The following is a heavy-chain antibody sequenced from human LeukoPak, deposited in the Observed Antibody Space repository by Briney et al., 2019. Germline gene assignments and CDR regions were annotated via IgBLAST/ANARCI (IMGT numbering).Heavy chain of an antibody. V-gene: IGHV3-23*01. Sequence: GGSLRLSCAASGFTFSSYAMNWFRQAPGKGLGWVSGISGSGDRTYYADSVKGRFTISRDNSKNTLYLEMNSLRAEDTAVYHCAKDPRDSSSWYFDYWGQGTLVTVSS. J-gene: IGHJ4*02. CDR2: ISGSGDRT. CDR3: AKDPRDSSSWYFDY. D-gene: IGHD6-13*01. CDR1: GFTFSSYA.